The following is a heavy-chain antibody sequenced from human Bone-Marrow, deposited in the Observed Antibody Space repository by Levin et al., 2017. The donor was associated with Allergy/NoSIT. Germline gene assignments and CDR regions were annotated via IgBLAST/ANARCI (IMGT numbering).Heavy chain of an antibody. CDR3: ARCGADQRQVKTLSLDGEIRDNWFDP. V-gene: IGHV4-30-2*01. CDR2: IYHSGST. D-gene: IGHD4-17*01. Sequence: SETLSLTCAVSGGSISSGGYSWSWIRQPPGKGLEWIGYIYHSGSTYYNPSLKSRVTISVDRSKNQFSLKLSSVTAADTAVYYCARCGADQRQVKTLSLDGEIRDNWFDPWGQGTLVTVSS. CDR1: GGSISSGGYS. J-gene: IGHJ5*02.